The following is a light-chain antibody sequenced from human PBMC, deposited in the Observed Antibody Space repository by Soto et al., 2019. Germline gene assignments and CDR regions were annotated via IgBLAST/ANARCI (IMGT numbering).Light chain of an antibody. J-gene: IGKJ1*01. Sequence: DIQMTQSPSTLSPPVGDRLTITCRASQSISSWLAWYQQQPGEAPKLLIYDASSLESGVQSSFSGSGSATDSTLTIRSLQPDDFATYYCKQYNNYWTCGQGTKVDIK. CDR3: KQYNNYWT. CDR1: QSISSW. CDR2: DAS. V-gene: IGKV1-5*01.